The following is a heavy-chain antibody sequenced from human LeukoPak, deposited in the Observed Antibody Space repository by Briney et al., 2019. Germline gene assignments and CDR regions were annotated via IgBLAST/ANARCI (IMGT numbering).Heavy chain of an antibody. Sequence: TGGSLRLSCAASGFTFSSYAMNWVRQAPGKGLEWVSSLSGSGDYTYYADSVKGRFTISRDNSKNTLYLQMNSLRAEDTVVYYCATTTGYYSSSPLDYWGQGTLVTVSS. CDR3: ATTTGYYSSSPLDY. CDR1: GFTFSSYA. V-gene: IGHV3-23*01. D-gene: IGHD3-9*01. CDR2: LSGSGDYT. J-gene: IGHJ4*02.